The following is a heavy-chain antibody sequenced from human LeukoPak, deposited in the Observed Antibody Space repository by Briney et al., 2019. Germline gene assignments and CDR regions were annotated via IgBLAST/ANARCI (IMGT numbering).Heavy chain of an antibody. D-gene: IGHD4-23*01. V-gene: IGHV1-2*06. Sequence: ASVKVSCKASGYTFTDYYMHWVRQAPGQGLEWMGRINPNSGGTNYAQKFQGRVTMTRDTSISTAYMELSRLRSDDTAVYYCARVLLRTVVTPPFAYWGQGTLVTVSS. CDR1: GYTFTDYY. CDR3: ARVLLRTVVTPPFAY. CDR2: INPNSGGT. J-gene: IGHJ4*02.